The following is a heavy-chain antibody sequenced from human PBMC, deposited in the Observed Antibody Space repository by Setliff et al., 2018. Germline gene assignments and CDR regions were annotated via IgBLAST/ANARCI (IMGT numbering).Heavy chain of an antibody. CDR2: ISTLGGAI. J-gene: IGHJ4*02. D-gene: IGHD5-12*01. Sequence: GGSLRLSCAASGFSFSGHEMNWVRQAPGKGLEWISSISTLGGAIYYADSVKGRFTISRDNAKNSLYLQMNNLRAEDKAVYYCARVRYSGFDYWGQGTLVTVSS. CDR3: ARVRYSGFDY. CDR1: GFSFSGHE. V-gene: IGHV3-48*03.